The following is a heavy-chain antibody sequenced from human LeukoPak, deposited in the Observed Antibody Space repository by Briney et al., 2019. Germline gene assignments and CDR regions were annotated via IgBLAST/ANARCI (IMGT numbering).Heavy chain of an antibody. CDR3: ARQYRLVQAYPGLFDY. J-gene: IGHJ4*02. D-gene: IGHD2-2*01. Sequence: MTSETLSLTCAVSGGSISSSNWWSWVRQPPGKGLEWIGEIYHSGSTNYNPSLKSRVTISVDKSKNQFSLKLSSVTAADTAVYYCARQYRLVQAYPGLFDYWGQGTLVTVSS. CDR1: GGSISSSNW. CDR2: IYHSGST. V-gene: IGHV4-4*02.